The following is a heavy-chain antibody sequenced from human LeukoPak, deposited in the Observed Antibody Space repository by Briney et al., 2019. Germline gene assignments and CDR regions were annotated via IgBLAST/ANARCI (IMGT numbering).Heavy chain of an antibody. D-gene: IGHD3-3*01. CDR3: TTDAITIFGVVIIRDY. Sequence: PGGSLRLSCAASGFTFSNAWMSWVRQAPGKGLEWVGRIKSKTDGGTTDYAAPVKGRLTISRDDSKNTLYLQMNSLKTEDTAVYYCTTDAITIFGVVIIRDYWGQGTLVTVSS. CDR1: GFTFSNAW. CDR2: IKSKTDGGTT. J-gene: IGHJ4*02. V-gene: IGHV3-15*01.